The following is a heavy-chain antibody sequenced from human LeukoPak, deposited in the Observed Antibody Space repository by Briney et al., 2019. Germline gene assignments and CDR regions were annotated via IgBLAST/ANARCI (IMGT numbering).Heavy chain of an antibody. CDR1: GGTFSTYA. D-gene: IGHD3-10*01. V-gene: IGHV1-69*13. CDR3: ARAHYYYGSGGRGWFDP. Sequence: SVKVSCKASGGTFSTYAITWVRQAPGQGLEWMGGIITMFGTANYAQKFQGRVTLTADESTSTAYMELSSLRSDDTAVYYCARAHYYYGSGGRGWFDPWGQGTLVTVSS. CDR2: IITMFGTA. J-gene: IGHJ5*02.